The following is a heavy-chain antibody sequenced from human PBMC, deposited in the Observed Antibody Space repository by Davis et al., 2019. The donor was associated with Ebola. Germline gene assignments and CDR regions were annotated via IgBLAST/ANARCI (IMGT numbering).Heavy chain of an antibody. V-gene: IGHV3-30*02. CDR2: IRYDGSNK. Sequence: GESLKISCAASGFTFSSYGMHWVRQAPGKGLEWVAFIRYDGSNKYYADSVKGRFTISRDNSKNTLYLQMNSLRAEDTAVYYCAKAGYYDTADGMDVWGQGTTVTVSS. CDR3: AKAGYYDTADGMDV. D-gene: IGHD3-22*01. CDR1: GFTFSSYG. J-gene: IGHJ6*02.